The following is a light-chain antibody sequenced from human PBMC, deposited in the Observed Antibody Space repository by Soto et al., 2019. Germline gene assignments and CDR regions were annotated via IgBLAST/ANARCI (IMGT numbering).Light chain of an antibody. CDR1: QSSSSW. CDR2: KTS. V-gene: IGKV1-5*03. J-gene: IGKJ1*01. Sequence: FLGTHSPSTLFASMGNRDTITCRASQSSSSWLAWYQQKPGKAPKLLIYKTSNLESGVPSRFSGSGSGTEFTLTISSLEPEDFAAYYCQQYDSSPTTFGQGTKVDIK. CDR3: QQYDSSPTT.